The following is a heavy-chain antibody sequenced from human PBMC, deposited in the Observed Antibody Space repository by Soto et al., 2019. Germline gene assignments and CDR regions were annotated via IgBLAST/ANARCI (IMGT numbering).Heavy chain of an antibody. CDR1: GYTFTGYY. CDR2: INPNSGGT. D-gene: IGHD2-2*01. V-gene: IGHV1-2*04. J-gene: IGHJ6*02. CDR3: AREMNCSSTSCPGYCYYGMDV. Sequence: ASVKVSCKASGYTFTGYYMHWVRQAPGQGLEWMGWINPNSGGTNYAQKFQGWVTMTRDTSISTAYMELSRLRSDDTAVYYCAREMNCSSTSCPGYCYYGMDVWGQGTTVTVS.